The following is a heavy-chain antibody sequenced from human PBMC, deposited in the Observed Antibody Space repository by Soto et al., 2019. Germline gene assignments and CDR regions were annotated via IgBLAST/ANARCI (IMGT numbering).Heavy chain of an antibody. Sequence: SVMVSWKASGGTFSSYAISWGRQAPGQGLERMGGIIPIFGTANYAQKFQGRVTITADESTSTAYMELSSLRSEDTAVYYCARHYDFWSGYYSHSDPGHYYYVMAVWGQGSTVTVSS. J-gene: IGHJ6*01. CDR3: ARHYDFWSGYYSHSDPGHYYYVMAV. CDR1: GGTFSSYA. CDR2: IIPIFGTA. D-gene: IGHD3-3*01. V-gene: IGHV1-69*13.